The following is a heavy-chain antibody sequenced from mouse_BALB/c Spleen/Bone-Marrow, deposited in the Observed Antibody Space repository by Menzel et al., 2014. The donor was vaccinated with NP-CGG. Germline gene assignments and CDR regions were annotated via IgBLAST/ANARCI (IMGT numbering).Heavy chain of an antibody. CDR3: ARRGLDGYFDY. D-gene: IGHD1-1*01. CDR2: INSNGGST. Sequence: EVKVVESGGGLVKLGGSLKLSCAASGFTFSSYYMSWVRQTPEKRLELVAAINSNGGSTYYPDTVKGRFTISRDNAKNTLYLQMSSLKSEDTALYYCARRGLDGYFDYWGQGTTLTVSS. J-gene: IGHJ2*01. V-gene: IGHV5-6-2*01. CDR1: GFTFSSYY.